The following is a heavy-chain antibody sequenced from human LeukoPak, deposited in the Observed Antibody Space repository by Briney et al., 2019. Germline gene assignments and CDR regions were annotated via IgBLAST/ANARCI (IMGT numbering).Heavy chain of an antibody. CDR1: GGSFSGYY. CDR3: ARAGRPYYYDSSGWFDP. D-gene: IGHD3-22*01. V-gene: IGHV4-34*01. CDR2: INHSGST. Sequence: SETPSLTCAVYGGSFSGYYWSWIRQPPGKGPEWIGEINHSGSTNYNPSLKSRVTISVDTSKNQFSLKLSSVTAADTAVYYCARAGRPYYYDSSGWFDPWGQGTLVTVSS. J-gene: IGHJ5*02.